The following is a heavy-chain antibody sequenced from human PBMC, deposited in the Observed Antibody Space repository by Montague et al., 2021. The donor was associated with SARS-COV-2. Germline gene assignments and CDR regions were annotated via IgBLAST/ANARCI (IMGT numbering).Heavy chain of an antibody. Sequence: SETLSLTCAVYGGSFSGYSWSWIRQPPGKGLEWIGDINHSGSTNYNPSLKSRVSISVDTSKNQFSLKLSSVTAADTAVYYCARAIVDVTMMVVVMTGVEHYFDFWGQGALVTVSS. J-gene: IGHJ4*02. CDR2: INHSGST. CDR1: GGSFSGYS. CDR3: ARAIVDVTMMVVVMTGVEHYFDF. V-gene: IGHV4-34*01. D-gene: IGHD3-22*01.